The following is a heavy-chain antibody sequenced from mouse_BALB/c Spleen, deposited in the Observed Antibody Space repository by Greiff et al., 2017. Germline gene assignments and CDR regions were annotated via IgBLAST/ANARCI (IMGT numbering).Heavy chain of an antibody. J-gene: IGHJ4*01. CDR2: IWGDGST. Sequence: VKLQESGPGLVAPSQSLSITCTVSGFSLTGYGVNWVRQPPGKGLEWLGMIWGDGSTDYNSPLKSRLSISTDNSTSQVFLKMNSLQTADTARYYCARDRRGYYAMDYWGQGTSVTVSS. CDR3: ARDRRGYYAMDY. V-gene: IGHV2-6-7*01. CDR1: GFSLTGYG.